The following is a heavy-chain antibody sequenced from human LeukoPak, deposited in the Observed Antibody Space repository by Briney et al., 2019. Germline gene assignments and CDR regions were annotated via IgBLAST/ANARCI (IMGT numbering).Heavy chain of an antibody. D-gene: IGHD4-23*01. Sequence: SETLSLTCTVSGGSISSHYWSWIRQPPGKGLEWIGYIYYSGSTNYNPSLKSRVTISVDTSKNQFSLKLSSVTAADTAVYYCARATTDYGGASIDYWGQGTLVTVSS. CDR2: IYYSGST. V-gene: IGHV4-59*11. CDR3: ARATTDYGGASIDY. CDR1: GGSISSHY. J-gene: IGHJ4*02.